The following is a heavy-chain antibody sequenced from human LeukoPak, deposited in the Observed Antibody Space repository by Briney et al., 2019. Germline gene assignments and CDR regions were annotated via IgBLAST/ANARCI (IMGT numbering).Heavy chain of an antibody. J-gene: IGHJ4*02. Sequence: GRSLRLSGAASGFTFSSYAMSWVRPAPGKGLEWVSAISVSGGSTYYADSVKGRFTISRDNSKNTLSLQMNSLRAEDTAVYYCAKGFGGSGCYYCPFDYWGQGTLVTVSS. CDR1: GFTFSSYA. D-gene: IGHD3-10*01. CDR2: ISVSGGST. V-gene: IGHV3-23*01. CDR3: AKGFGGSGCYYCPFDY.